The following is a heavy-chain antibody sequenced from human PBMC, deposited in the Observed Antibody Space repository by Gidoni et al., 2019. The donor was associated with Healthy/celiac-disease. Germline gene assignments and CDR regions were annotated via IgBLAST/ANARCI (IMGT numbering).Heavy chain of an antibody. CDR1: GGSISSSSYY. D-gene: IGHD4-17*01. J-gene: IGHJ4*02. CDR3: ARFLRTTGRNYFDY. V-gene: IGHV4-39*01. Sequence: QLQLQESGPGLVKPSETLSLTCTVSGGSISSSSYYWGWIRQPPGKGLEWIGSIYYSGSTYYNPSLKSRVTISVDTSKNQFSLKLSSVTAADTAVYYCARFLRTTGRNYFDYWGQGTLVTVSS. CDR2: IYYSGST.